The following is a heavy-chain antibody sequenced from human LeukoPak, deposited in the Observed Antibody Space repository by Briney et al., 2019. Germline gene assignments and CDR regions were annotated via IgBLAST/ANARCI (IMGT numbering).Heavy chain of an antibody. CDR2: IYTSGST. CDR1: GGSISSYY. D-gene: IGHD3-10*01. Sequence: PSETLSLTCTVSGGSISSYYWSWIRQPAGKGLEWIGRIYTSGSTNYNPSLKSRVTISVDTSKNQFSLKLSSVTAADTAVYYCARTYYYGSGSYYKWNWFDPWGQGTLVTVSS. V-gene: IGHV4-4*07. CDR3: ARTYYYGSGSYYKWNWFDP. J-gene: IGHJ5*02.